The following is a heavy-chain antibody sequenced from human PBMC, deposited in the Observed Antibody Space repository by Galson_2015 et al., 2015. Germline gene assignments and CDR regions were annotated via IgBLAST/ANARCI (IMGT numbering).Heavy chain of an antibody. CDR1: GFSLRTRGMG. CDR3: ARNPWSYYDYLDY. D-gene: IGHD1-26*01. J-gene: IGHJ4*02. V-gene: IGHV2-5*01. CDR2: IYWNDGQ. Sequence: PALVNPTQTLTLPCTFSGFSLRTRGMGVGWIRQPQGKALEWLALIYWNDGQSYSPSQRSRLTITKDTSKNQVLLTMTNMDPVDTATYYFARNPWSYYDYLDYWGQGTLVTVSS.